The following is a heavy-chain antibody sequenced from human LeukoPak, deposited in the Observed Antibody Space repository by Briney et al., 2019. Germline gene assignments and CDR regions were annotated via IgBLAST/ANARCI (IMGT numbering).Heavy chain of an antibody. CDR3: ARSPIVPAAIVPPNWFDP. D-gene: IGHD2-2*01. J-gene: IGHJ5*02. CDR2: INPNSGGT. V-gene: IGHV1-2*02. Sequence: GASVKVSCKASGGTFSSYAISWVRQAPGQGLEWMGWINPNSGGTNYAQKFQGRVTMTRDTSISTAYMELSRLRSDDTAVYYCARSPIVPAAIVPPNWFDPWGQGTLVTVSS. CDR1: GGTFSSYA.